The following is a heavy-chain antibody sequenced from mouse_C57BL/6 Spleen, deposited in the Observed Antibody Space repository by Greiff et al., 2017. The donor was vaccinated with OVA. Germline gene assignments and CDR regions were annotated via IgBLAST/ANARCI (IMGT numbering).Heavy chain of an antibody. J-gene: IGHJ3*01. V-gene: IGHV1-26*01. CDR3: ARERGIYYDYDVGFAY. D-gene: IGHD2-4*01. CDR1: GYTFTDYY. Sequence: VQLQQSGPELVKPGASVKISCKASGYTFTDYYMNWVKQSHGKSLEWIGDINPNNGGTSYNQKFKGKATLTVDKSSSTAYMELRSLTSEDSAVYYGARERGIYYDYDVGFAYWGQGTLVTVSA. CDR2: INPNNGGT.